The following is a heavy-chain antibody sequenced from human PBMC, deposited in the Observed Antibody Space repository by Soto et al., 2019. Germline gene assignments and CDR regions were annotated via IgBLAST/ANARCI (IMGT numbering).Heavy chain of an antibody. Sequence: PGESLKISCKGSGYSFTSYWIGWVRQTPGKGLEWMGIIYPGDSDTRYSPSFQGQVTISADKSISTAYLQWSSLKASDTAMYYCALAQGDCSGGSCYSPWFDPWGQGNLVTVYS. V-gene: IGHV5-51*01. D-gene: IGHD2-15*01. J-gene: IGHJ5*02. CDR3: ALAQGDCSGGSCYSPWFDP. CDR2: IYPGDSDT. CDR1: GYSFTSYW.